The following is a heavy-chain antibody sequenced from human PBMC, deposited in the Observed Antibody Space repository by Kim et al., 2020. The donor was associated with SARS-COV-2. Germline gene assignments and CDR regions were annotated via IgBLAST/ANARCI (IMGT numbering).Heavy chain of an antibody. Sequence: ANYTQKFQGRVTITADKSTSTAYMELSSLRSEDTAVYYCARSSVATIMDYWGQRTLVTVSS. CDR2: A. D-gene: IGHD5-12*01. J-gene: IGHJ4*02. CDR3: ARSSVATIMDY. V-gene: IGHV1-69*02.